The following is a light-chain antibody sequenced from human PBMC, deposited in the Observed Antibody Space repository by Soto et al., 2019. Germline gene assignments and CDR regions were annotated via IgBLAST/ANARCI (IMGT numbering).Light chain of an antibody. V-gene: IGKV1-5*01. CDR1: RNIGSW. CDR2: DAS. J-gene: IGKJ4*01. CDR3: QQYKNNALT. Sequence: GDRVTITCRASRNIGSWLAWYQQKLGRAPRLLIYDASSLESGVPSRFSAGGSGTEFTLTISSLQPEDFATYYCQQYKNNALTFGGGTKVDIK.